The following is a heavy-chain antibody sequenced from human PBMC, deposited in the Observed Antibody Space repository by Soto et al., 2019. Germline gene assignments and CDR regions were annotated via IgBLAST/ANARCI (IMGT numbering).Heavy chain of an antibody. CDR2: IKQDGSEK. V-gene: IGHV3-7*03. CDR3: ALGFDWLLYKGQFDY. CDR1: GFTFSSYW. J-gene: IGHJ4*02. D-gene: IGHD3-9*01. Sequence: PGGSLRLSCAASGFTFSSYWMSWVRQAPGKGLEWVANIKQDGSEKYYVDSVKGRFTISRDNAKNSLYLQMNSLRAEDTAVYYCALGFDWLLYKGQFDYWGQGTLVTVS.